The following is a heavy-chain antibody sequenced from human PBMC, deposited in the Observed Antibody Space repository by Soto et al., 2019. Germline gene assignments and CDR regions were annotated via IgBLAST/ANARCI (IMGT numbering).Heavy chain of an antibody. Sequence: QVHLLGSGGGVVQPGRSLRLSCVGSGFTFSNFGIHWVRQAPGKGLEWLAVVSYDEVNKFYADSVRGRFTISRDNSKDTVYLQINSLRRDDTAMYFCAKVMTEYSGVAIDHWGQGTLVTVSS. V-gene: IGHV3-30*18. D-gene: IGHD6-19*01. J-gene: IGHJ4*02. CDR2: VSYDEVNK. CDR3: AKVMTEYSGVAIDH. CDR1: GFTFSNFG.